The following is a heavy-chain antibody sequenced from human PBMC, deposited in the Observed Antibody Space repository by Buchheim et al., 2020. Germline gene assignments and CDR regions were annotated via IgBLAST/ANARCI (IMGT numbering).Heavy chain of an antibody. J-gene: IGHJ4*02. CDR1: GGSISSGGYY. CDR3: ARTTHSSGCYYFDY. V-gene: IGHV4-31*03. CDR2: IYYSGST. Sequence: QVQLQESGPGLVKPSQTLSLTCTVSGGSISSGGYYWSWIRQHPGKGLEWIGYIYYSGSTYYNQSIKSRVTISVDTSKNQFSLRMSSVTAADTAVYYCARTTHSSGCYYFDYWGQGTL. D-gene: IGHD6-19*01.